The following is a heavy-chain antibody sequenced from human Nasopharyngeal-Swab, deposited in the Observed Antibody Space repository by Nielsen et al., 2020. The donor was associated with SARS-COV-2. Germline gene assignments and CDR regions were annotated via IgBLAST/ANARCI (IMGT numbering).Heavy chain of an antibody. CDR3: ARDGPGYSGYEGGEYFNY. V-gene: IGHV3-30*03. CDR1: GFTFSSYG. Sequence: GGSLRLSCAASGFTFSSYGMHWVRQAPGKGLEWVAVISYDGSNKYYADSVKGRFTISRDNSKNTLYLQMNSLRAEDTAMYYCARDGPGYSGYEGGEYFNYWGQGTLVTVSS. CDR2: ISYDGSNK. D-gene: IGHD5-12*01. J-gene: IGHJ4*02.